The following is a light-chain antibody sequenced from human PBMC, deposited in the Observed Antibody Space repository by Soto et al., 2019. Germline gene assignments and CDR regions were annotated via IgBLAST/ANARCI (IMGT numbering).Light chain of an antibody. CDR1: QSVSSY. V-gene: IGKV3-20*01. CDR2: GAS. CDR3: QQYGGSPQT. J-gene: IGKJ1*01. Sequence: EIVLAQSPGTLSLSPGERATLSCRASQSVSSYLAGYQQKPGQAPRLLFYGASRRATGIPDRFSASGSGTDFTLTISRLEPGDFAVYYCQQYGGSPQTFGHGTRVELK.